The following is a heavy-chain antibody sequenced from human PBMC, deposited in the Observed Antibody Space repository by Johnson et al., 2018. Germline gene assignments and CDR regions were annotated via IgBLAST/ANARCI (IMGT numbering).Heavy chain of an antibody. Sequence: VQLVETGGGVVQPGRSLRLSCAASGFTFSSYGMHWVRQAPGKGLEWVAVIWYDGSNKYHADSVKGRFTISRDNSKNTLYLQMNSLRAGATAVYYCARAGGNGDSVYAFEIWGQGTMVTVSS. CDR1: GFTFSSYG. J-gene: IGHJ3*02. CDR3: ARAGGNGDSVYAFEI. V-gene: IGHV3-33*01. D-gene: IGHD4-17*01. CDR2: IWYDGSNK.